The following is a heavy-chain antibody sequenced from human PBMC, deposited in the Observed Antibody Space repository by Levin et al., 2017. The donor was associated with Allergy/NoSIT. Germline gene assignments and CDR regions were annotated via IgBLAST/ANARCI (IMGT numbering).Heavy chain of an antibody. CDR3: ARVTTVTSLAPRPIGDV. Sequence: ASVKVSCKASGYTFTSYGISWVRQAPGQGLEWMGWISAYNGNTNYAQKLQGRVTMTTDTSTSTAYMELRSLRSDDTAVYYCARVTTVTSLAPRPIGDVWGQGTTVTVSS. D-gene: IGHD4-17*01. J-gene: IGHJ6*02. CDR1: GYTFTSYG. CDR2: ISAYNGNT. V-gene: IGHV1-18*01.